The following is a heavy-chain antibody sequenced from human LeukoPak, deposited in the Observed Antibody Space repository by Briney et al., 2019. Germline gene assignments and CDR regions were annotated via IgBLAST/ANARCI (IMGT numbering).Heavy chain of an antibody. V-gene: IGHV1-69*13. D-gene: IGHD1-26*01. J-gene: IGHJ4*02. CDR1: GGTFSSYA. CDR2: IIPIFGTA. CDR3: ARGEWRELVYAN. Sequence: SVKVSCKASGGTFSSYAISWVRQAPGQGLEWMGGIIPIFGTANYAQKFQGRVTITADESTSTAYMELSSLRSGDTAVYYCARGEWRELVYANWGQGTLVTVSS.